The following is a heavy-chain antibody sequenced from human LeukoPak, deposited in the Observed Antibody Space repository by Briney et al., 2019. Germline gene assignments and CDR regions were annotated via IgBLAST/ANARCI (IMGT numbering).Heavy chain of an antibody. V-gene: IGHV3-23*01. CDR1: GFTFSSYA. D-gene: IGHD4-23*01. CDR3: VRGNDYGGPHY. CDR2: ISGSGGST. Sequence: GGSLRLSCAASGFTFSSYAMSWVRQAPGKGLEWVSAISGSGGSTYYADSVKGRFTISRDNSKNTLYLQMNSLRAEDAAVYYCVRGNDYGGPHYWGQGTLVTVSS. J-gene: IGHJ4*02.